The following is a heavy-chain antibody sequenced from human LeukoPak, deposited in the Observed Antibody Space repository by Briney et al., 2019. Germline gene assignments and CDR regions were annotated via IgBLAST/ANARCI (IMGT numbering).Heavy chain of an antibody. CDR1: GGSISSADNY. CDR2: IYYSGST. V-gene: IGHV4-31*03. J-gene: IGHJ4*02. CDR3: ARALFNYYYTYFDY. D-gene: IGHD3-22*01. Sequence: SQTLSLTCTVSGGSISSADNYWSWIRQHPGKGLEWIGYIYYSGSTYYNPSLESRVTISVDTSKNQFSLKLSSVTAADTAVYYCARALFNYYYTYFDYWGQGTLVTVSS.